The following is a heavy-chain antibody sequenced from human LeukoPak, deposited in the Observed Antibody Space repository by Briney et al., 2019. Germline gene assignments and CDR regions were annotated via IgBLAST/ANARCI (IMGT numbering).Heavy chain of an antibody. CDR1: GFSFGGYA. Sequence: PGGSLRLSCAASGFSFGGYALHWVRQAPGKGLEWVASISWNSGDIVHADSVKGRFTISRDNAKSSLYLQMDGLRTEDTALYYCVKSGGYATAIRYFDLWGRGTLVTVSS. CDR3: VKSGGYATAIRYFDL. CDR2: ISWNSGDI. V-gene: IGHV3-9*01. D-gene: IGHD2-21*02. J-gene: IGHJ2*01.